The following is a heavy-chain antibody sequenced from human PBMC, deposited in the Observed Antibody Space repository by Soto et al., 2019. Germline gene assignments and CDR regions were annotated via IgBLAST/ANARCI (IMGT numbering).Heavy chain of an antibody. CDR1: GYTFTSYG. CDR3: ARDSYYDILTGYHYYYYGMDG. D-gene: IGHD3-9*01. J-gene: IGHJ6*02. CDR2: ISAYNGNT. V-gene: IGHV1-18*01. Sequence: QVQLVQSGAEVKKTGASVKVSCKASGYTFTSYGISWVRQAPGQGLEWMGWISAYNGNTNYAQKLQGRVTMTTDTSTSTAYMELRSLRSDDTAVYYCARDSYYDILTGYHYYYYGMDGWGQGTTVTVSS.